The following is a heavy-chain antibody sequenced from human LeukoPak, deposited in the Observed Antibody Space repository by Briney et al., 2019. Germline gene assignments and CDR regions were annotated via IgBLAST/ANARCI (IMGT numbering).Heavy chain of an antibody. J-gene: IGHJ4*02. D-gene: IGHD1-26*01. Sequence: AGGSLRLSCAASGFTFSSYAMHWVRQAPGKGLEWVAVISYDGSNKYYADSVKGRFTISRDNSKNTLYLQMNSLRAEDTAVYYCARVARFKVGLKWELLRSGLDYWGQGTLVTVSS. CDR2: ISYDGSNK. CDR1: GFTFSSYA. CDR3: ARVARFKVGLKWELLRSGLDY. V-gene: IGHV3-30-3*01.